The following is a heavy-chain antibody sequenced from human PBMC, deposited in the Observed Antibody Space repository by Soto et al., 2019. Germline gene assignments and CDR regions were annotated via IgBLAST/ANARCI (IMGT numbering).Heavy chain of an antibody. J-gene: IGHJ6*03. Sequence: ASVKVSCKASGYTFTSYGISWVRQAPGQGLEWMGWISAYNGNTNYAQKLQGRVTMTTDTSTSTAYMELRSLRSDDTAVYYCAREFPLRAPIAAAGTRYYYYYMDVWGKGTTVTFSS. V-gene: IGHV1-18*01. CDR3: AREFPLRAPIAAAGTRYYYYYMDV. CDR1: GYTFTSYG. D-gene: IGHD6-13*01. CDR2: ISAYNGNT.